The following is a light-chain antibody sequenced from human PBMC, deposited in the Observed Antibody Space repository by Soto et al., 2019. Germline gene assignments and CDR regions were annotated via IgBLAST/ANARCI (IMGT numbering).Light chain of an antibody. Sequence: ENVLTQSPGTLSLSPGERATLSCRASQSVSSSYLAWYQQKPGQAPRLLIYGASSGATGIPDRFSGSGSGTDFTLTISRLEPEDFAVYYCQQYGSSPLTFGGGTKVEIK. CDR1: QSVSSSY. V-gene: IGKV3-20*01. CDR2: GAS. J-gene: IGKJ4*01. CDR3: QQYGSSPLT.